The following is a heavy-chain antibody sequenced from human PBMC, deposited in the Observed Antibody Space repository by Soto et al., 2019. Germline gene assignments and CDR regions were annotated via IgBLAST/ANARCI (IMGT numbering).Heavy chain of an antibody. CDR2: ISDNGGTT. CDR3: AKDHSCSGGSCYSDFDY. V-gene: IGHV3-23*01. Sequence: PGGSLRLSCAASEFTFSNYAMSWVRQAPGKGLEWVSSISDNGGTTYYADSVKGRFTISRDNSKNTLYLQMNSLRAEDTAVYYCAKDHSCSGGSCYSDFDYWGQGTLVTVSS. CDR1: EFTFSNYA. D-gene: IGHD2-15*01. J-gene: IGHJ4*02.